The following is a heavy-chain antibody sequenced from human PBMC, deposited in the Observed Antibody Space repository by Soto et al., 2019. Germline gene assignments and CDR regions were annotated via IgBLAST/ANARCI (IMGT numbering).Heavy chain of an antibody. CDR2: ISAYNGNT. CDR3: ARDFSLGLGYCSGGSCPTTSFDY. J-gene: IGHJ4*02. Sequence: QVQLVQSGAEVKKPGASVKVSCKASGYTFTSYGISWVRQAPGQGLECMGWISAYNGNTNYAQKLQGRVTMTTDTSTSTAYMELRSLRSDDTAVYYCARDFSLGLGYCSGGSCPTTSFDYWGQGTLVTVSS. CDR1: GYTFTSYG. D-gene: IGHD2-15*01. V-gene: IGHV1-18*01.